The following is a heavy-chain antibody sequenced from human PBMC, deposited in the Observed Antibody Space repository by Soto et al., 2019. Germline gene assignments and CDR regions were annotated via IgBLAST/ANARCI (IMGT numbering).Heavy chain of an antibody. V-gene: IGHV4-39*01. CDR2: IYYSGST. Sequence: SETLSLTCTVSGGSISSSSYYWGWIRQPPGKGLEWIGSIYYSGSTYYNPSLKSRVTISVDTSKNQFSLKLSSVTAADTAVYYCASTWVVSGGSYQSGFDYWGQGTLVTVSS. J-gene: IGHJ4*02. CDR3: ASTWVVSGGSYQSGFDY. D-gene: IGHD1-26*01. CDR1: GGSISSSSYY.